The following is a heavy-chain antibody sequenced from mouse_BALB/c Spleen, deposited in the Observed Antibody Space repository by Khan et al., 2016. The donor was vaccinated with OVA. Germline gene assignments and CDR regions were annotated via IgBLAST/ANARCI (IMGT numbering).Heavy chain of an antibody. V-gene: IGHV3-2*02. CDR1: GYSITSDYA. D-gene: IGHD1-1*01. J-gene: IGHJ4*01. Sequence: EVKLQESGPGLVKPSQSLSLTCTVTGYSITSDYAWDWIRQFPGNKLEWMGYISYGGSTSYNPSLKSRISITRDTSKNQFFLQLNSVTTADTATYYCARKNYYGYAMDYWGQGTSVTVSS. CDR3: ARKNYYGYAMDY. CDR2: ISYGGST.